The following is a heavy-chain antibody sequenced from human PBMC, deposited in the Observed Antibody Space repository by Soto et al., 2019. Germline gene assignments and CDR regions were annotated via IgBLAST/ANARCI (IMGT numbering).Heavy chain of an antibody. CDR2: IXPGDYXT. CDR3: ARLKSAEAGMDV. V-gene: IGHV5-51*01. Sequence: XXSLKISCKGSVYSFTSYWIAWVRQMPGKGLEWMGIIXPGDYXTRYSQYFQGXXTISADKXXXTDYLQWSSLKAADTAIYYCARLKSAEAGMDVWGQGTTVTVSS. J-gene: IGHJ6*01. CDR1: VYSFTSYW.